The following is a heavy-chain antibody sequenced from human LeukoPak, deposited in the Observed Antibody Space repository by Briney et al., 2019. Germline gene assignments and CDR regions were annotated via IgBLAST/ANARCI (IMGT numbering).Heavy chain of an antibody. CDR1: GVTLSNYA. V-gene: IGHV3-23*01. CDR2: ISGSAHKI. CDR3: AGRRTGYSSGYGH. D-gene: IGHD5-18*01. J-gene: IGHJ4*02. Sequence: PGGSLRLSCVASGVTLSNYAVSWVRQAPEKGLDWVSVISGSAHKIRYADSVKGRFTISRDNSENIVYPQMNNLRVEDTAVYYCAGRRTGYSSGYGHWGQGTLVTVSS.